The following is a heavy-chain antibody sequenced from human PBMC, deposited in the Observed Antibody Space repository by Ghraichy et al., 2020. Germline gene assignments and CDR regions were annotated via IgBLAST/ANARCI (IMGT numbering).Heavy chain of an antibody. CDR2: ISAYNGNT. CDR1: GYTFTTYG. J-gene: IGHJ5*01. Sequence: ASVKVSCKASGYTFTTYGISWVRRAPGQGLEWMGWISAYNGNTNYAQKFQGRVTMTTDTSTSTAYMELRSLTSDDTAVYYCARDRVPMIGPENWFDSWGQGTLVIVSS. D-gene: IGHD3-22*01. V-gene: IGHV1-18*01. CDR3: ARDRVPMIGPENWFDS.